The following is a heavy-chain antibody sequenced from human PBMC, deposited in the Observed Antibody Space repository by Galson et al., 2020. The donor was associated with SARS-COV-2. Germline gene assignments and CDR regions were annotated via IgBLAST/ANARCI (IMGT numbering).Heavy chain of an antibody. CDR1: GFTVSSNY. D-gene: IGHD2-15*01. J-gene: IGHJ6*03. Sequence: QLGESLKISCAASGFTVSSNYMSWVRQAPGKGLEWVSLIYSSGSSYYTDPLKGRFTISRHNSKNTLYLQINNLRTDDTAVYYCARVVVGATPTVYYYYYMDVWGKGTTVTVSS. CDR3: ARVVVGATPTVYYYYYMDV. V-gene: IGHV3-53*04. CDR2: IYSSGSS.